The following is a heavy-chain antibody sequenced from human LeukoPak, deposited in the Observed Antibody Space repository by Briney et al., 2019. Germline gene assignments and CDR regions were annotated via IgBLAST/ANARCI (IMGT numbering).Heavy chain of an antibody. CDR1: GFTFSSYG. Sequence: PGGSLRLSCAASGFTFSSYGMHWVRQAPGKGLEWVAVISYDGSNKYYADSVKGRFTISRDNSKNTLYLQMNSLRAEDTAVYYCAKSRRYGTGDYDYYYGMDVWAKGPRSPSP. V-gene: IGHV3-30*18. CDR3: AKSRRYGTGDYDYYYGMDV. CDR2: ISYDGSNK. J-gene: IGHJ6*02. D-gene: IGHD4-17*01.